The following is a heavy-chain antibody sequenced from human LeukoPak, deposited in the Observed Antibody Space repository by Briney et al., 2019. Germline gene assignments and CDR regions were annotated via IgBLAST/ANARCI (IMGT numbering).Heavy chain of an antibody. V-gene: IGHV3-30*03. CDR1: GFTFSSYG. J-gene: IGHJ4*02. CDR3: ATPPYSSSWELGGGFDY. Sequence: GGSLRHSCAASGFTFSSYGMHWVRQAPGKGLEWVAVISCDRSNKYYADSVKGRFTISRDNSKNTLYLQMKSLRAEDTAVYYCATPPYSSSWELGGGFDYWGQGTLVTVS. D-gene: IGHD6-13*01. CDR2: ISCDRSNK.